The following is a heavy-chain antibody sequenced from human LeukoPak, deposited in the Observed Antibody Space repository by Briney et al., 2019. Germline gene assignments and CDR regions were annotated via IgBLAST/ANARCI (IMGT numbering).Heavy chain of an antibody. J-gene: IGHJ4*02. Sequence: GGSLRLSCAASGFTLSSYAMSWVRQAPGKGLEWVSAISGSGGSTYHADSVKGRFTISRDNSKNTLYLQMNSLRAEDTAVYYCAKSFSSWYRSHVDSWGQGTLVTVSS. V-gene: IGHV3-23*01. CDR1: GFTLSSYA. CDR3: AKSFSSWYRSHVDS. CDR2: ISGSGGST. D-gene: IGHD6-13*01.